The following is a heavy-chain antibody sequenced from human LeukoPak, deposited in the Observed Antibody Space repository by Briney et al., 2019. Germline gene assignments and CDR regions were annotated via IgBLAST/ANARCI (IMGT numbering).Heavy chain of an antibody. CDR2: IYYSGNT. V-gene: IGHV4-39*07. CDR1: GDSISTNSY. Sequence: SETLSLTCTVSGDSISTNSYWGWIRQPPGKGLEWIGSIYYSGNTYYNPSLKSRVTISVDTSKNQFSLKLSSVTAADTAVYYCARDRIAARGDFDYWGQGTLVTVSS. CDR3: ARDRIAARGDFDY. J-gene: IGHJ4*02. D-gene: IGHD6-6*01.